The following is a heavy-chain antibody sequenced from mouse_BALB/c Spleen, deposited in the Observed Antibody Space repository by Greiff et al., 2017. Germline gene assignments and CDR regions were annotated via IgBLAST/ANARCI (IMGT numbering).Heavy chain of an antibody. CDR1: GFTFSDYG. V-gene: IGHV5-15*02. CDR2: ISNLAYSI. CDR3: ASTMITTTGAFDY. J-gene: IGHJ2*01. Sequence: EVQLVESGGGLVQPGGSRKLSCAASGFTFSDYGMAWVRQAPGKGPEWVAFISNLAYSIYYADTVTGRFTISRENAKNTLYLEMSSLRSDDTAMYYCASTMITTTGAFDYWGQGTTLTVSS. D-gene: IGHD2-4*01.